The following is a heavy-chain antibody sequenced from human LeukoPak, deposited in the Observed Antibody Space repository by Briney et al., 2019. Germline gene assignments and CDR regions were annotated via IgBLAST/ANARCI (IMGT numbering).Heavy chain of an antibody. CDR3: ARDLEMATIQGYYYYGMDV. D-gene: IGHD5-24*01. CDR2: IIPILGIA. V-gene: IGHV1-69*04. J-gene: IGHJ6*02. Sequence: SVKVSCKASGGTFSSYTISWVRQAPGQGLGWMGRIIPILGIANYAQKFQGRVTITADKSTSTAYMELSSLRSEDTAVYYCARDLEMATIQGYYYYGMDVWGQGTTVTVSS. CDR1: GGTFSSYT.